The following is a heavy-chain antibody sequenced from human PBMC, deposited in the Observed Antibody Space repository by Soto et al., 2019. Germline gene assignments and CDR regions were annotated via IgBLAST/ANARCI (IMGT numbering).Heavy chain of an antibody. D-gene: IGHD1-26*01. CDR1: GFTFSSYS. CDR3: ARYSTRIVGATIPGMDV. J-gene: IGHJ6*02. CDR2: ISSSSSTI. Sequence: GSLRLSCAASGFTFSSYSMNWVRQAPGKGLEWVSYISSSSSTIYYADSVKGRFTISRDNAKNSLYLQMNSLRDEDTAVYYCARYSTRIVGATIPGMDVWGQGTTVTVSS. V-gene: IGHV3-48*02.